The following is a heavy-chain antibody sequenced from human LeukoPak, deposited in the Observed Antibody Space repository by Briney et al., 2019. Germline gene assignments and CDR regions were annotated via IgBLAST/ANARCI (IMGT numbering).Heavy chain of an antibody. CDR3: ARQRVWALDY. CDR2: INHSGST. J-gene: IGHJ4*02. CDR1: GGSFSGYY. V-gene: IGHV4-34*01. D-gene: IGHD3-16*01. Sequence: PSETLSLTCAVYGGSFSGYYWSWIRQPPGKGLEWIGEINHSGSTNYNPSLKSRVTISVDTSKNQFSLKLSSVTAADTAVYYCARQRVWALDYWGQGALVTVSS.